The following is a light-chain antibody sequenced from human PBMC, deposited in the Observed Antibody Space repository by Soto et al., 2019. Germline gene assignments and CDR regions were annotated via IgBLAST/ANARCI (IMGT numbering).Light chain of an antibody. V-gene: IGKV3-15*01. Sequence: EIVMTQSPATLSVSPGERATLSCRASQSVSSNLAWYHQKPGQAPMLLIYGASTRATGIPARFSGSGSGTEFTLTISSLQSEDFAVYYCQQYNNWPLTFGGGTKVEIK. J-gene: IGKJ4*01. CDR1: QSVSSN. CDR2: GAS. CDR3: QQYNNWPLT.